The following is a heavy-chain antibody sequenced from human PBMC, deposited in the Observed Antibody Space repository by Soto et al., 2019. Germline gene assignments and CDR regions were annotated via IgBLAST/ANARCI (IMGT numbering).Heavy chain of an antibody. J-gene: IGHJ6*03. D-gene: IGHD4-17*01. V-gene: IGHV1-69*04. CDR3: ARGAEMGTVTKGYYYYMDG. CDR2: IIPILGVA. CDR1: VDTFSNHP. Sequence: QVQLVQSGAEVKKPGSSVKVSCKASVDTFSNHPINWVRQAPGQGQEWMGRIIPILGVANYAQKFQGRVTSTADKSTSTAYMELSSLRSADTAVYYCARGAEMGTVTKGYYYYMDGWGKGTTGTVSS.